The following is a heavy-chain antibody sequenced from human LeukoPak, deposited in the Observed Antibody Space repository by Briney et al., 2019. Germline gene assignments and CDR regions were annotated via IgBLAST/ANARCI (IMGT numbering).Heavy chain of an antibody. CDR3: AKHIVVDPQDTYYYYGMDV. Sequence: PGRSLRLSCAASGFTFSSYAMSWVRQAPGKGLEWVSAISGSGGSTYYADSVKGRFTISRDNSKNTLYLQMNSLRAEDTAVYYCAKHIVVDPQDTYYYYGMDVWGQGTTVTVSS. CDR2: ISGSGGST. V-gene: IGHV3-23*01. CDR1: GFTFSSYA. J-gene: IGHJ6*02. D-gene: IGHD3-22*01.